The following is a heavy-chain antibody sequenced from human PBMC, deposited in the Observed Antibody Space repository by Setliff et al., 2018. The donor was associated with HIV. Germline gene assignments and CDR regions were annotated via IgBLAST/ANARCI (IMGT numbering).Heavy chain of an antibody. CDR2: ISHSGNFT. J-gene: IGHJ4*02. D-gene: IGHD2-15*01. V-gene: IGHV3-21*06. Sequence: ESLKISCAASGFDISVYDLNWVRQAPGKGLEWLSSISHSGNFTYYANSLKGRFTISRDNAESSLFLQMNSLTVEDTAVYYCARDLTTTTPFDLWGPGTLVTVSS. CDR1: GFDISVYD. CDR3: ARDLTTTTPFDL.